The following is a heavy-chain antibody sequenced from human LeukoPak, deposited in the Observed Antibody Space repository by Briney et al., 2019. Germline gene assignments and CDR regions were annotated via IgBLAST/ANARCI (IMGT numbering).Heavy chain of an antibody. Sequence: SETLSPTRAVYGGSFSGYYWSWIRQPPGKGLEWIGKINHSGSTNYNPSLKSRVTISVDTSKNQFSLKLSSVTAADTAVYYCATVGGYYASGSYYPLDYWGQGTLVTVSS. V-gene: IGHV4-34*01. J-gene: IGHJ4*02. CDR1: GGSFSGYY. D-gene: IGHD3-10*01. CDR2: INHSGST. CDR3: ATVGGYYASGSYYPLDY.